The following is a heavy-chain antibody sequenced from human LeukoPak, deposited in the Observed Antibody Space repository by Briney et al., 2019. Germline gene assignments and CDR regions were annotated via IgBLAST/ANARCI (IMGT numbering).Heavy chain of an antibody. J-gene: IGHJ6*03. CDR3: AKDRDSSSWYSYYYYYMGV. D-gene: IGHD6-13*01. V-gene: IGHV3-23*01. CDR2: ISGSGGST. CDR1: RFTFSNYG. Sequence: GGSLRISCAASRFTFSNYGMSWVRQAPGKGLEWVSPISGSGGSTYYADSVKGRFIISRDNSKNTLYLQMNSLRAEDTAVYYCAKDRDSSSWYSYYYYYMGVWGKGTAVTISS.